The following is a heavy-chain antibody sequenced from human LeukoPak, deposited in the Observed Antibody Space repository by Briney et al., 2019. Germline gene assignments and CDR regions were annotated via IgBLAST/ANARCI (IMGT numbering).Heavy chain of an antibody. CDR3: VSRACSITACDAASWRCFDH. V-gene: IGHV3-7*03. CDR2: INEGGSDT. D-gene: IGHD2-2*01. Sequence: PGGSLRLSCEASGLTFSRYCLTWVRQAPGKGLEWVATINEGGSDTNYADSVKGRFSISRDNAKSTLFLQMNNLRAEDTAVYHCVSRACSITACDAASWRCFDHCGQKTLGTVSS. CDR1: GLTFSRYC. J-gene: IGHJ4*02.